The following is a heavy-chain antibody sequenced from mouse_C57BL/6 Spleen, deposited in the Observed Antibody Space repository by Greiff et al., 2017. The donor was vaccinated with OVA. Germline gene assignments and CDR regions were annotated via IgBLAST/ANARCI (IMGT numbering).Heavy chain of an antibody. V-gene: IGHV1-81*01. Sequence: VQLVESGAELARPGASVKLSCKASGYTFTSYGISWVKQRTGQGLEWIGEIYPRSGNTYYNEKFKGKATLTADKSSSTAYMELRSLTSEDSAVYFCARSGTSVYAMDYWGQGTSVTVSS. CDR1: GYTFTSYG. D-gene: IGHD6-1*01. CDR2: IYPRSGNT. J-gene: IGHJ4*01. CDR3: ARSGTSVYAMDY.